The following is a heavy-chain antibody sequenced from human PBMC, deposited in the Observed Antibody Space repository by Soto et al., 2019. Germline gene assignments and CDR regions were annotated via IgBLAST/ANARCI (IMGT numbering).Heavy chain of an antibody. CDR1: GCTYAGFS. CDR3: AFNNSSAETYIYIFALRAELPMSTDP. CDR2: INAGSGNT. Sequence: GSAGMLCSEAWGCTYAGFSLPCLRQAPAQRIEWMGWINAGSGNTKYSQKFQGRVTITRDTSASTAYMELSSLTSEDTAVYYFAFNNSSAETYIYIFALRAELPMSTDP. V-gene: IGHV1-3*01. D-gene: IGHD3-10*01. J-gene: IGHJ5*02.